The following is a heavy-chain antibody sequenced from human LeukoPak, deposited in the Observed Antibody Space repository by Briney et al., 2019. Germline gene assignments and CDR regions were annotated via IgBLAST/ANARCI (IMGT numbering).Heavy chain of an antibody. CDR2: IDHSGST. J-gene: IGHJ6*03. Sequence: SETLSLTCAVYGGSFSGYYWSWIRQPPGQGLEWIGEIDHSGSTNSNPSLKSRVTISVDRSKNQFSLKLSSVTAADTAVYYCARVRKSIAAAGRYYYYYYMDVWGKGTTVTVSS. CDR3: ARVRKSIAAAGRYYYYYYMDV. D-gene: IGHD6-13*01. V-gene: IGHV4-34*01. CDR1: GGSFSGYY.